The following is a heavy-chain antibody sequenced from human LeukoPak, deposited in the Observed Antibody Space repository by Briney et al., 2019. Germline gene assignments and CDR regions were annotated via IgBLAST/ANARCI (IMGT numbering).Heavy chain of an antibody. Sequence: GGSLRLSCAASGFTFSSYAMSWVRQAPGKGLEWVSAIGVSGTVTYYADSVKGHFTISRDNSKNTLYLQMNSLRAQDTAVYYCVKQIGYCSGGSCYFDYWGQGTLVTVSS. CDR3: VKQIGYCSGGSCYFDY. CDR2: IGVSGTVT. V-gene: IGHV3-23*01. D-gene: IGHD2-15*01. CDR1: GFTFSSYA. J-gene: IGHJ4*02.